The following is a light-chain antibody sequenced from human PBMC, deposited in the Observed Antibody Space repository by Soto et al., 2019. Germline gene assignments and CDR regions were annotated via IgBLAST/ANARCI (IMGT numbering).Light chain of an antibody. J-gene: IGKJ2*01. CDR1: QTFGSTY. Sequence: ESVLTQSQGTLSLSPGERVTLSCRASQTFGSTYLAWYQQRPGQSPRLLIYGASRRASGITDRFRGSGSGTDFTLTISRLEHEDVAVYYCQQFGTSPLYTFGQGTKLEIK. V-gene: IGKV3-20*01. CDR2: GAS. CDR3: QQFGTSPLYT.